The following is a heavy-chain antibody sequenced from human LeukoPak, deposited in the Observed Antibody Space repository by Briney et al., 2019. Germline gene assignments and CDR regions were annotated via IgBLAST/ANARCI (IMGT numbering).Heavy chain of an antibody. Sequence: GESLKISCKGSGYSFTSYWIGWVRQMPGKGLEWMGIIYPGDSDTRYSPSFQGQVTISADKSIITAYPQWSSLKASDTAMYYCAREHSTSALWFDPWGQGTLVIVSS. CDR3: AREHSTSALWFDP. CDR1: GYSFTSYW. D-gene: IGHD6-13*01. V-gene: IGHV5-51*01. CDR2: IYPGDSDT. J-gene: IGHJ5*02.